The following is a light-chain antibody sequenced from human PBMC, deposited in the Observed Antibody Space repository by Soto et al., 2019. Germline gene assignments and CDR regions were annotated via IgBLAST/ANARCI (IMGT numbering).Light chain of an antibody. Sequence: DIHVTQSPSALSASVGDRVTITCRASQSISSYLNWYQQKPGKAPKLLIYAASSLQSGVPSRFSGSGSGTDFTLTISSLQSEDFAVYYCQQYNNWPITFGQGTRLEIK. CDR2: AAS. V-gene: IGKV1-39*01. CDR3: QQYNNWPIT. J-gene: IGKJ5*01. CDR1: QSISSY.